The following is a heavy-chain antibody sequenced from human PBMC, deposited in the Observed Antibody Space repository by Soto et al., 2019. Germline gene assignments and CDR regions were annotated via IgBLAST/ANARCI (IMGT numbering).Heavy chain of an antibody. CDR3: ARDPPSIAVRRDFGY. V-gene: IGHV3-21*01. CDR2: ISSSSNYK. Sequence: EVHLVESGGGLVRPGGSLRLSCAASGFTFSSYAMNWVRQAPGKGLEWVSSISSSSNYKNYADSVKGRFTISRDNAKNSLYLQMNSLRAEDTAVYYCARDPPSIAVRRDFGYWGQGTLVTVSS. J-gene: IGHJ4*02. CDR1: GFTFSSYA. D-gene: IGHD6-6*01.